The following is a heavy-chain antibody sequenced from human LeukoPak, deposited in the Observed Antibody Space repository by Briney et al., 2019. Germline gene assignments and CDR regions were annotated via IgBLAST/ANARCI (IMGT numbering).Heavy chain of an antibody. Sequence: SETLSLTCTVSGYSISSGYYWGWIRQPPGKGLEWIGSIYHSGNTYYNPSLKSRVTISVDTSKNQFSLNLSSVTAADTAVYYCARNSCPSGSCYDNRGYFDYWGQGTLVTVSS. V-gene: IGHV4-38-2*02. D-gene: IGHD2-15*01. CDR1: GYSISSGYY. J-gene: IGHJ4*02. CDR2: IYHSGNT. CDR3: ARNSCPSGSCYDNRGYFDY.